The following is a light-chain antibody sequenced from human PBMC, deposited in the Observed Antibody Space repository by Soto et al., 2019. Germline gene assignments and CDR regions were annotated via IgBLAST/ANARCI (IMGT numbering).Light chain of an antibody. CDR1: SSDVGSYNL. Sequence: QSVLTQPASVSGSPGQSITLSCTGTSSDVGSYNLVSWYQQHPGKAPKLMIYEVSKRPSGVPDRFSGSKSGNTASLTVSGLQAEDEADYYCSSYAGSNHFVFGTGTKVTVL. J-gene: IGLJ1*01. V-gene: IGLV2-8*01. CDR2: EVS. CDR3: SSYAGSNHFV.